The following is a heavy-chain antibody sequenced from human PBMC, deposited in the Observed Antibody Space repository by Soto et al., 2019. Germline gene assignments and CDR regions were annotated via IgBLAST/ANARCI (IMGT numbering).Heavy chain of an antibody. J-gene: IGHJ6*02. D-gene: IGHD2-21*01. V-gene: IGHV2-70*01. CDR3: ARNRGDLDGYYYYGMDV. Sequence: SGATLVNPTQTLTLTCTFSGFSLSTSGMCVSWIRQPPGKALEWLALIDWDDDKYYSTSLKTRLTISKDTSKNQVVLTMTNMDPVDTATYYCARNRGDLDGYYYYGMDVWGQGTTVTVS. CDR1: GFSLSTSGMC. CDR2: IDWDDDK.